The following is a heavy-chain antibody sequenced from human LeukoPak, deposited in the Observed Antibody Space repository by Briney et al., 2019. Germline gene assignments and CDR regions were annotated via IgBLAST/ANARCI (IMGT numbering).Heavy chain of an antibody. D-gene: IGHD3-3*01. Sequence: GGALRLSCAAPGFPFFRFWMSWVRQAPGKGLEWVANIKKDGSQKYYVDSVEGRFTISRDNAKNSLYLQMDSLRVDDTAVYYCTRVFGGYDVSDYWGQGTLVTVFS. CDR2: IKKDGSQK. CDR3: TRVFGGYDVSDY. J-gene: IGHJ4*02. CDR1: GFPFFRFW. V-gene: IGHV3-7*03.